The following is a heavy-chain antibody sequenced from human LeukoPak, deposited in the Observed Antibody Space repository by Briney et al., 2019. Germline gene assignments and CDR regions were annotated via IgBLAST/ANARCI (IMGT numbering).Heavy chain of an antibody. CDR2: ISSRSSTI. CDR3: ARAEYSSSSSPFDY. CDR1: GFTVSSNY. V-gene: IGHV3-48*01. J-gene: IGHJ4*02. D-gene: IGHD6-6*01. Sequence: GGSLRLSCAASGFTVSSNYMSWVRQAPGKGLEWVSYISSRSSTIYYADSVKGRFTISRDNAKNSLYLQMNSLRAEDTAVYYCARAEYSSSSSPFDYWGQGTLVTVSS.